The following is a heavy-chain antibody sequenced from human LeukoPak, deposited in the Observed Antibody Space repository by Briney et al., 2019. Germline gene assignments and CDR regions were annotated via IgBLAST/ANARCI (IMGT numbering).Heavy chain of an antibody. J-gene: IGHJ6*04. CDR2: IWYDGSNK. D-gene: IGHD4/OR15-4a*01. CDR3: ARDWDYYGASYGMDV. Sequence: PGRSLRLSCAASGFTFSSYGMHWVRQAPGKGLEWVAVIWYDGSNKYYADSVKGRFTISRDNSKNTLYLQMNSLRAEDTAVYYCARDWDYYGASYGMDVWGKGTTVTVSS. CDR1: GFTFSSYG. V-gene: IGHV3-33*01.